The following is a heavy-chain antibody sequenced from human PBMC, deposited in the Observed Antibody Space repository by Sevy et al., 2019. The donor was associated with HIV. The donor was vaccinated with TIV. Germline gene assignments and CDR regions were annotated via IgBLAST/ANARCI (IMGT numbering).Heavy chain of an antibody. D-gene: IGHD4-17*01. CDR3: ARPRANYVDHYRSYAMDV. J-gene: IGHJ6*02. Sequence: GGSLRLSCAASGFAFSNYYAMHWVRQAPGKGLEWVALISYDGSDKYYADSVKGRFTSSRDNFKNTLFLQMNSLTTEDTAVYYCARPRANYVDHYRSYAMDVWGQGTTVTVSS. V-gene: IGHV3-30-3*01. CDR2: ISYDGSDK. CDR1: GFAFSNYYA.